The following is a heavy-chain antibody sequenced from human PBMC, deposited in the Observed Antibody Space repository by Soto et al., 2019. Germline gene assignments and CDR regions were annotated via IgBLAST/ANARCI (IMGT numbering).Heavy chain of an antibody. Sequence: QVQLVESGGGVVQPGRSLRLSCAASGFTFSRYAMHWVRQAPGKGPEWVAVISNDGSNKYYADSVKGRFTISRDNFKNTLYLQMNSLRAEDTAVYYCAREAPYYDFWSGAPFDPWGQGTLVTVSS. V-gene: IGHV3-30-3*01. CDR2: ISNDGSNK. CDR1: GFTFSRYA. CDR3: AREAPYYDFWSGAPFDP. J-gene: IGHJ5*02. D-gene: IGHD3-3*01.